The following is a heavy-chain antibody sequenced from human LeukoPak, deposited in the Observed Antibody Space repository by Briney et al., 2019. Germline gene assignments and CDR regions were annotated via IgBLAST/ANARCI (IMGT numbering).Heavy chain of an antibody. Sequence: GASVNVSCKASGYTFTGYYMHWVRQAPGQGLEGMGWINPNSGGTNYAQKFQGRVTMTRDTSISTAYMERSRLRSDDTAGYYCARLTAMAEFDYWGQGTLVTVSS. V-gene: IGHV1-2*02. CDR2: INPNSGGT. D-gene: IGHD2-21*02. CDR1: GYTFTGYY. CDR3: ARLTAMAEFDY. J-gene: IGHJ4*02.